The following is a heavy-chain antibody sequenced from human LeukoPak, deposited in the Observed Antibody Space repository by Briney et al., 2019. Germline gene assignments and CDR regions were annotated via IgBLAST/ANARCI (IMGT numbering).Heavy chain of an antibody. CDR2: IKQDGSEK. Sequence: GGSLRLSCAASGFTFSSYWMSWVRQAPGKGLEWVANIKQDGSEKYYVDSVKGRFTISRDNSKNTLYLQMNSLRAEDTAVYYCAKDGPAIFGVVNPFDYWGQGTLVTVSS. CDR1: GFTFSSYW. CDR3: AKDGPAIFGVVNPFDY. J-gene: IGHJ4*02. V-gene: IGHV3-7*03. D-gene: IGHD3-3*01.